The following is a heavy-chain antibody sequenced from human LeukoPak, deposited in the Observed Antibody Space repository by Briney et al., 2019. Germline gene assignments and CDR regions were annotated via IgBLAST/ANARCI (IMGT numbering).Heavy chain of an antibody. J-gene: IGHJ4*02. CDR3: ARGYYDILTGYYPFDY. V-gene: IGHV6-1*01. CDR1: GDSVSSSSAV. Sequence: SQTLSLTCAISGDSVSSSSAVWNWIRQSPSRGLEWLGRTYYRSKWYNDYAVSVKSRITINPETSKNQFSLHPNSVTPEDTAVYYCARGYYDILTGYYPFDYWGQGTLVTVSS. D-gene: IGHD3-9*01. CDR2: TYYRSKWYN.